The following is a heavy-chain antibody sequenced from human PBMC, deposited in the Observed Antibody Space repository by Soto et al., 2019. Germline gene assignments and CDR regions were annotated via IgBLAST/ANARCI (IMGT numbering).Heavy chain of an antibody. CDR2: IYHTGST. J-gene: IGHJ4*02. Sequence: QVQLQESGPGLVKPSGTLSLTCAVSGGSISSSNWWSWVRQPPGKGLEWIGEIYHTGSTNYNPSLQRRVTISIGESRTQFSLKLSSVTAADTAVYYCASDTYYDILTGLRSRFDYCGQGTLVTVSS. CDR1: GGSISSSNW. CDR3: ASDTYYDILTGLRSRFDY. D-gene: IGHD3-9*01. V-gene: IGHV4-4*02.